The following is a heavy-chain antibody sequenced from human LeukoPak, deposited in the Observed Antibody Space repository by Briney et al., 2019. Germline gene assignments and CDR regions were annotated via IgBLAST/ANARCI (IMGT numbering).Heavy chain of an antibody. CDR3: ARGPIYPKSGDYPNYYFDY. CDR1: GYTFTDYD. V-gene: IGHV1-8*01. J-gene: IGHJ4*02. CDR2: MNPNSGVT. Sequence: ASVKVSCKAYGYTFTDYDINWVRQATGQGLEWMGWMNPNSGVTGYAQKFQGRVSMTRDTSVSTAYMELSSLRSEGTAVYFCARGPIYPKSGDYPNYYFDYWGQGTLVTVSS. D-gene: IGHD1-26*01.